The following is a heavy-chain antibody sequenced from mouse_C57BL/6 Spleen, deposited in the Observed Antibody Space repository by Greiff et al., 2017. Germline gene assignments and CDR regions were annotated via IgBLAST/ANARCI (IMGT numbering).Heavy chain of an antibody. CDR1: GYTFTSYG. D-gene: IGHD5-5*01. CDR2: IYPRSGNT. Sequence: QVHVKQSGAELARPGASVKLSCKASGYTFTSYGISWVKQRTGQGLEWIGEIYPRSGNTYYNEKFKGKATLTADKSSSTAYMELRSLTSEDSAVYFCARWDYLYYAMDYWGQGTPATVSS. CDR3: ARWDYLYYAMDY. J-gene: IGHJ4*01. V-gene: IGHV1-81*01.